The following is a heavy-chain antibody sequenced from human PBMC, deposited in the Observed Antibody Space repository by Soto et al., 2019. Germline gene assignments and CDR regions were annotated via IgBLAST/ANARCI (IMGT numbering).Heavy chain of an antibody. D-gene: IGHD1-26*01. CDR3: AKVSLGATTITDYYYYGLAV. CDR1: GFTFSSYA. CDR2: INGGGSST. V-gene: IGHV3-23*01. Sequence: PGVSLGLSCAASGFTFSSYAMSWVRQAPGKGLEWVSAINGGGSSTYYADSVKGRVTMSRDNSKNTLYLQMNSLRAEDTAVYYCAKVSLGATTITDYYYYGLAVWGQGNRATGPS. J-gene: IGHJ6*02.